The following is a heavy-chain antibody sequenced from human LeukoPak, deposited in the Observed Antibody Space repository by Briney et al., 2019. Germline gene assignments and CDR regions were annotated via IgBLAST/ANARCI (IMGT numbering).Heavy chain of an antibody. J-gene: IGHJ4*02. D-gene: IGHD1-26*01. CDR2: IWYDGSNK. Sequence: PGRSLRLSCAASGFTFSSYGMHWVRQAPGKGLEWVAVIWYDGSNKYYADSVKGRFIISRDNSKNTLYLQMNSLRAEDTAVYYCAREWDEVGADKTFDYWGQGTLVTVSS. CDR3: AREWDEVGADKTFDY. V-gene: IGHV3-33*01. CDR1: GFTFSSYG.